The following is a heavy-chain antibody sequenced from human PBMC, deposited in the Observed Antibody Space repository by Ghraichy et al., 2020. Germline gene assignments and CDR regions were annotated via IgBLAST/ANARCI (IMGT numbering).Heavy chain of an antibody. D-gene: IGHD3-10*01. Sequence: GGSLRLSCAASGFTFSNAWMSWVRQAPGKGLEWVGRIKSKTDGGTTDYAAPVKGRFTISRDDSKNTLYLQMNSLKTEDTAVYYCTTDRQRIWFRELFGDYWGQGTLVTVSS. CDR2: IKSKTDGGTT. CDR3: TTDRQRIWFRELFGDY. J-gene: IGHJ4*02. CDR1: GFTFSNAW. V-gene: IGHV3-15*01.